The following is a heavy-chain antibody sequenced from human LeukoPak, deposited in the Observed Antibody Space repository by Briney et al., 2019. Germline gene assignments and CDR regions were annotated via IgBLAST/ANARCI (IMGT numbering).Heavy chain of an antibody. CDR3: ARGIDYGEDY. CDR1: GGSISSYY. D-gene: IGHD4-17*01. CDR2: IYHSGST. V-gene: IGHV4-59*12. J-gene: IGHJ4*02. Sequence: PSETLSLTCTVSGGSISSYYWSWIRQPPGKGLEWIGYIYHSGSTYYNPSLKSRVTISVDRPKNQFSLKLSSVTAADTAVYYCARGIDYGEDYWGQGTLVTVSS.